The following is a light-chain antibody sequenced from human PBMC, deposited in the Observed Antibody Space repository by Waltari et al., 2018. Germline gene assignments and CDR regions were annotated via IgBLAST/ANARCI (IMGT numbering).Light chain of an antibody. V-gene: IGKV3-20*01. CDR3: QQFDSSPWA. Sequence: EILLTQSPDTLSLSPRERATLSCRASQSVSSNFLAWYQHKSGQAPRLLIYGTSSRAAGFRARFSGSGSGTDFTLTISGLEAEDFAVYYCQQFDSSPWAFGQGTAVEMK. J-gene: IGKJ1*01. CDR2: GTS. CDR1: QSVSSNF.